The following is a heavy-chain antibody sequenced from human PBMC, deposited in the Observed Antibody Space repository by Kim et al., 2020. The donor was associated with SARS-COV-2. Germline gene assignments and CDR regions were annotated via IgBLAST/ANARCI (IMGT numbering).Heavy chain of an antibody. J-gene: IGHJ5*01. CDR1: GGSMNTPGHY. CDR2: IYYTGTT. D-gene: IGHD4-17*01. Sequence: SETLSLTCTVSGGSMNTPGHYWGWIRQPPGKGLESIGNIYYTGTTYYSPSLASRVTISLHTPTNQFSLKLDSVTAADTAVYYCASCYGDYALCYSWGQGTLVTVSS. CDR3: ASCYGDYALCYS. V-gene: IGHV4-39*01.